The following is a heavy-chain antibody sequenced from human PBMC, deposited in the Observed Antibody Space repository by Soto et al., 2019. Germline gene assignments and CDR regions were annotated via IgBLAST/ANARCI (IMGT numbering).Heavy chain of an antibody. Sequence: ASVKVSCKVSGYTLTELSMHWVRQAPGKGLEWMGGFDPEDGETIYAQKFQGRVTMTEDTSTDTAYMELSSLRSEDTAVYYCATTPDYYGSGSYANWFDPWGQGTLVTVSS. CDR3: ATTPDYYGSGSYANWFDP. J-gene: IGHJ5*02. CDR1: GYTLTELS. CDR2: FDPEDGET. D-gene: IGHD3-10*01. V-gene: IGHV1-24*01.